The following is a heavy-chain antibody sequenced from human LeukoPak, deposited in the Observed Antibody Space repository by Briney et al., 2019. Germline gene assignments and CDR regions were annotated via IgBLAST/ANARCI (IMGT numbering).Heavy chain of an antibody. J-gene: IGHJ4*02. CDR1: GFTFSSYG. D-gene: IGHD3-9*01. V-gene: IGHV3-23*01. Sequence: PGGSLRLSCAASGFTFSSYGMSWVRQAPGKGLEWVSAISGSGGSTYYADSVKGRFTISRDNSKNTLYLQMNSLRAEDTAVYYCAKAPGAAYDILTGSDYWGQGTLVTVSS. CDR2: ISGSGGST. CDR3: AKAPGAAYDILTGSDY.